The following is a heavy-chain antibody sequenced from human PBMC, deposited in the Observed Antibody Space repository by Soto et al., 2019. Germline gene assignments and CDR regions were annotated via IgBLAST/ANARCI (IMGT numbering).Heavy chain of an antibody. V-gene: IGHV1-8*01. Sequence: QVQLVQSGAEVKKPGASVKVSCKASGYTFTSYDINWVRQATGQGLEWMGWMNPNSGNTGYAQKFQGRVTMTRNTSISTAYMELSSLRSEDKAVYYCARGRGYCSSTSCLYYYYMDVWGKGTTVTVSS. CDR2: MNPNSGNT. J-gene: IGHJ6*03. CDR1: GYTFTSYD. CDR3: ARGRGYCSSTSCLYYYYMDV. D-gene: IGHD2-2*01.